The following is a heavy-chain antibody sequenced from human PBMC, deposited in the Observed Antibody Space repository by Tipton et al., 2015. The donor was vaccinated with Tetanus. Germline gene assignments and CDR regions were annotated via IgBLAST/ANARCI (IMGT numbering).Heavy chain of an antibody. CDR1: GFTFRSYG. V-gene: IGHV3-33*01. D-gene: IGHD6-25*01. CDR3: ASGSTLDY. Sequence: SGFTFRSYGMHWVRQAPGKGLEWVAVLWFDGGDEYYADSVKGRFTISRDNSKNTVYLQMNSLRAEDTAVYYCASGSTLDYWGQGSLVTVSS. J-gene: IGHJ4*02. CDR2: LWFDGGDE.